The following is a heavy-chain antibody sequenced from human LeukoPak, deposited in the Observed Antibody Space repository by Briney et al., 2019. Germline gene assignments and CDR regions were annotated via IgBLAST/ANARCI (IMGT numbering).Heavy chain of an antibody. CDR1: GGSFSGYY. J-gene: IGHJ3*02. Sequence: SETLSLTCAVYGGSFSGYYWSWIRQPPGKGLEWIGEINHSGSTNYNPSLKSRVTMSVDTSKNQFSLKLSSVTAADTAVYYCARDDSGHDAFDIWGQGTMVTVSS. V-gene: IGHV4-34*01. CDR3: ARDDSGHDAFDI. D-gene: IGHD3-22*01. CDR2: INHSGST.